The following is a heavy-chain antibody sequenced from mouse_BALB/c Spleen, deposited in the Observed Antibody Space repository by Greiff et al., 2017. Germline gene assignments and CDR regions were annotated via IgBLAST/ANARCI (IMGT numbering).Heavy chain of an antibody. CDR3: ASGAGYGYPWFAY. J-gene: IGHJ3*01. CDR1: GYSITSDYA. Sequence: EVQLQQSGPGLVKPSQSLSLTCTVTGYSITSDYAWNWIRQFPGNKLEWMGYISYSGSTSYNPSLKSRISITRDTSKNQFFLQLNSVTTEDTATYYCASGAGYGYPWFAYWGQGTLVTVSA. D-gene: IGHD2-2*01. CDR2: ISYSGST. V-gene: IGHV3-2*02.